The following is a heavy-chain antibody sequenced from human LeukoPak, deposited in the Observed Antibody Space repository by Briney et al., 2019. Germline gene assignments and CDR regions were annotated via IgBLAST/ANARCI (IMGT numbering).Heavy chain of an antibody. J-gene: IGHJ4*02. V-gene: IGHV3-15*01. CDR2: IKRKSDGGTT. CDR1: GFTFTNAW. Sequence: GGSLRLSCAASGFTFTNAWMSWVRQAPGKGLEWVGRIKRKSDGGTTDYAAPVKGRFTISRDDSKNTLYLQMNSLKSEDTAVYYCTTELDVRPNHYWGQGTLVTVSS. D-gene: IGHD1-14*01. CDR3: TTELDVRPNHY.